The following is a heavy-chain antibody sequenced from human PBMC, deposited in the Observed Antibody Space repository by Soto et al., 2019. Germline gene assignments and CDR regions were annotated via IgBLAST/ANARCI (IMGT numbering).Heavy chain of an antibody. J-gene: IGHJ4*02. CDR1: GFTFSSYG. D-gene: IGHD6-13*01. CDR2: ISYDGSNK. CDR3: AKGGKFSIAAGYFDY. Sequence: PGGSLRLSCAASGFTFSSYGMHWVRQAPGKGLEWVAVISYDGSNKYYADSVKGRFTISRDNSENTLYLQMNSLRAEDTAVYYCAKGGKFSIAAGYFDYWGQGTLVTVSS. V-gene: IGHV3-30*18.